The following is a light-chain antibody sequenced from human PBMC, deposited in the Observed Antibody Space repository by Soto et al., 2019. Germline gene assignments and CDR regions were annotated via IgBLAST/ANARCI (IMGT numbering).Light chain of an antibody. J-gene: IGKJ1*01. CDR3: QQFGHSPWT. V-gene: IGKV3-20*01. Sequence: EILLTQSPGTLSLSPGERATLSCRASQSVVSSYVAWYQQTPGQAPRLLIYGSSNRATGIPDRFSVSGSGTDFTLTISRLEPEDFAVYYCQQFGHSPWTLGHGTKVDIK. CDR2: GSS. CDR1: QSVVSSY.